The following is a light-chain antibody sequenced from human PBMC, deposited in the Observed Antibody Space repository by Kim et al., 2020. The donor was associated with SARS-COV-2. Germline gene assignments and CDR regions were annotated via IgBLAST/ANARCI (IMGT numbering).Light chain of an antibody. CDR1: QNVDSSS. V-gene: IGKV3-20*01. J-gene: IGKJ2*03. CDR2: ATS. Sequence: EIVLTQSPGTRSLSPGQRATLSCRASQNVDSSSLAWYQQKPGQAPSLLIYATSTRAADIPDRFSGSGSGTDFTLTINRLETEDFAVYYWQQYGGSPLYSFGQGTKLEI. CDR3: QQYGGSPLYS.